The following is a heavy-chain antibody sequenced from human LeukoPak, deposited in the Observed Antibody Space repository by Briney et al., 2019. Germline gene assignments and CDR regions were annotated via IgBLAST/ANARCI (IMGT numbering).Heavy chain of an antibody. CDR1: GFRFSDFT. V-gene: IGHV3-23*01. D-gene: IGHD2-15*01. Sequence: GGSLRLSCAASGFRFSDFTMTWVRQAPGKGPEWVSAIGGRGGSTYYADSLGGRFTISRDNAKNSLYLQMSSLRAEDTALYYCAKGDDMVAATSAFDIWGQGTMVTVSS. CDR2: IGGRGGST. CDR3: AKGDDMVAATSAFDI. J-gene: IGHJ3*02.